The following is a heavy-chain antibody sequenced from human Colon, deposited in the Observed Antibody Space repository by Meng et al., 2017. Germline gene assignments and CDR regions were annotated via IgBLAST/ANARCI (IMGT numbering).Heavy chain of an antibody. J-gene: IGHJ5*02. CDR3: ATGLRHGDWFDP. D-gene: IGHD4-17*01. CDR1: GRSFSGFY. V-gene: IGHV4-34*02. CDR2: IDHFGIS. Sequence: QGPIQQVGAGLLKPSETLSLTCAVSGRSFSGFYWSWIRQPPGKGLEWIGEIDHFGISNYNSSLKGRLTMSVDTSKKQISLTLTSVTAADTAVYYCATGLRHGDWFDPWGPGTLVTVSS.